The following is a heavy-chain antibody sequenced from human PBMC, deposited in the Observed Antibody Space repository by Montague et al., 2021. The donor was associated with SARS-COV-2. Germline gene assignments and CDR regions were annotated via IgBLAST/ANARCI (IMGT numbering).Heavy chain of an antibody. CDR3: ARDQGGYGTFDI. CDR2: ISGSGSKT. CDR1: GFIFSDYY. J-gene: IGHJ3*02. V-gene: IGHV3-11*01. D-gene: IGHD5-12*01. Sequence: SLRLSCAASGFIFSDYYMTWLRQAPGKGLEWVSHISGSGSKTYYAESVKGRFTISRDTANNSVYLQMKFLGAEDTAVYYCARDQGGYGTFDIWGQGTMVTVSS.